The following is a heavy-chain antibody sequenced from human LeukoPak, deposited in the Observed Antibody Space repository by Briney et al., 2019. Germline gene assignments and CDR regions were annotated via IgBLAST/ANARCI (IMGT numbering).Heavy chain of an antibody. Sequence: SETLSLTCTVSGGSISSYYWSWIRQPPGKGLEWIGYIYYSGSTNYNPSLKSRVTISVDTSKNQFSLKLSSVTAADTAVYYCARRLGYCSSTSCWYWFDPWGQGTLVTVSS. CDR1: GGSISSYY. D-gene: IGHD2-2*01. J-gene: IGHJ5*02. CDR3: ARRLGYCSSTSCWYWFDP. CDR2: IYYSGST. V-gene: IGHV4-59*08.